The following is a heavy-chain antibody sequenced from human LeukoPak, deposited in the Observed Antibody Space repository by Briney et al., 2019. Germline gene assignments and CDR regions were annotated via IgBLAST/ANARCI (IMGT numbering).Heavy chain of an antibody. CDR3: AKDSWEVGATSEIDY. CDR1: GFTFSSYG. Sequence: PGGSLXXSCAASGFTFSSYGMHWVRQARGKGLEWVAFIRYDGSDKYYAESVKGRFTICRENYKKRLYLQMNSLRAEDTAVYYCAKDSWEVGATSEIDYWGQGTLVTVSS. V-gene: IGHV3-30*02. D-gene: IGHD1-26*01. CDR2: IRYDGSDK. J-gene: IGHJ4*02.